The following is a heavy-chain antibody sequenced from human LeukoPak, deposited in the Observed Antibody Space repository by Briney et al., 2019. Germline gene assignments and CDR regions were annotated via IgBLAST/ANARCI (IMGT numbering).Heavy chain of an antibody. Sequence: PGGSLRLSCAASGFTFSSYSMNWVRQAPGKGLEWVSSISSSGSTIYYADSVKGRFTISRDNAKNSLYLQMNSLRAEDTAVYYCARDCGGDCFHRDAFDIWGQGTMVTVSS. J-gene: IGHJ3*02. CDR3: ARDCGGDCFHRDAFDI. V-gene: IGHV3-48*04. D-gene: IGHD2-21*02. CDR1: GFTFSSYS. CDR2: ISSSGSTI.